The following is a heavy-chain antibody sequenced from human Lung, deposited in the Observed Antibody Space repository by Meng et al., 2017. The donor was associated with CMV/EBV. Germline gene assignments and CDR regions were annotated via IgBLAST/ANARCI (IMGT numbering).Heavy chain of an antibody. D-gene: IGHD2-2*01. CDR1: GGSISSYY. V-gene: IGHV4-59*01. Sequence: SETLSLTCTVPGGSISSYYWSWIRQPPGKGLEWIGYIYYSGSTNYNPSLKSRVTISVDTSKNQFSLKLSSVTAADTAVYYCARDLGYCSSTSCYYYYGMDVWXQGTTVXVSS. CDR3: ARDLGYCSSTSCYYYYGMDV. CDR2: IYYSGST. J-gene: IGHJ6*02.